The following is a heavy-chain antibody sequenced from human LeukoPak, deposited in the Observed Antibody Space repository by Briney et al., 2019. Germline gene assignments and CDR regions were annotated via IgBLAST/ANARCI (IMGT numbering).Heavy chain of an antibody. CDR2: VNKDGIDT. J-gene: IGHJ4*02. D-gene: IGHD1-1*01. CDR1: GFRLSDYW. CDR3: ASDVGYTVDD. Sequence: GGSLRLSCAASGFRLSDYWMQWVRQAPGKGLVWVSRVNKDGIDTTYADSVKGRFTISRDNAKNTVYLQMHSLTVEDTALYYCASDVGYTVDDCGPGTLVTVS. V-gene: IGHV3-74*03.